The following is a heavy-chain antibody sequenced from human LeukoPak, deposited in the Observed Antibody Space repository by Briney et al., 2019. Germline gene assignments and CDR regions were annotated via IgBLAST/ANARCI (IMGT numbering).Heavy chain of an antibody. J-gene: IGHJ4*02. D-gene: IGHD7-27*01. Sequence: GGSLRLSCAASGFTFSIYAMHWVRQAPGKGLEWVTFISYDESNKYYADSVKGRFTISRDNSKNMLYLQMNSLRVEDTSVYYCAGSLGPLTEYWGQGTLVTVSS. CDR2: ISYDESNK. CDR3: AGSLGPLTEY. CDR1: GFTFSIYA. V-gene: IGHV3-30-3*01.